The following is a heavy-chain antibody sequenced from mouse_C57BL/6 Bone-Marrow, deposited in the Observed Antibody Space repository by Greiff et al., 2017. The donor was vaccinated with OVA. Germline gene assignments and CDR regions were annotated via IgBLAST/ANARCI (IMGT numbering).Heavy chain of an antibody. D-gene: IGHD1-3*01. Sequence: VQLQQPGAELVKPGASVKMSCKASGYTFTSYWITWVKQRPGQGLEWIGDIYPGSGSTNYNEKFKSKATLTVDTSSSTAYLQLSSLTSEDYAVAFCDRPNDNPYWDFGVWGTGTPVTVSA. V-gene: IGHV1-55*01. CDR3: DRPNDNPYWDFGV. CDR1: GYTFTSYW. J-gene: IGHJ1*03. CDR2: IYPGSGST.